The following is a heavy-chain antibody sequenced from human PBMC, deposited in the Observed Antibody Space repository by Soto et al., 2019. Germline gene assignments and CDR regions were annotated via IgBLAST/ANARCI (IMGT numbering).Heavy chain of an antibody. CDR3: ARDLIDSSGYPYY. V-gene: IGHV1-69*04. D-gene: IGHD3-22*01. Sequence: SVKVSCKASGGTFSSYTISWVRQAPGQGLEWMGRIIPILGIANYAQKFQGRVTITADKSTSTAYMELSSLRSEDTAVYYCARDLIDSSGYPYYWGQGTLVTVSS. J-gene: IGHJ4*02. CDR1: GGTFSSYT. CDR2: IIPILGIA.